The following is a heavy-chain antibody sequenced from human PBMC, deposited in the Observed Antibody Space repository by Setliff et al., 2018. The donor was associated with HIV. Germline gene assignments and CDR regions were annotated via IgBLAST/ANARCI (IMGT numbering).Heavy chain of an antibody. CDR1: SSSSYY. J-gene: IGHJ4*02. CDR2: ISYNGGTT. D-gene: IGHD3-10*01. Sequence: SSSSYYWGWVRQAPGKGLEWVSSISYNGGTTYYADSVKGRFTISRDNFKNTLYLQMDSLRAEDTALYYCAKERLYGSGRAFDYWGQGTLVTVSS. CDR3: AKERLYGSGRAFDY. V-gene: IGHV3-23*01.